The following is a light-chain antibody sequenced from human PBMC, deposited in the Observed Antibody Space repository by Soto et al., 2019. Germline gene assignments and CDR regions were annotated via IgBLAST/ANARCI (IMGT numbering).Light chain of an antibody. CDR2: DAS. J-gene: IGKJ1*01. CDR1: QSVSNN. V-gene: IGKV3-15*01. Sequence: ILMTQSPATLSVSPGERATLSCRASQSVSNNLAWYQQKPGQAPRLLIYDASTRATGIPARLSGSGSGTEFNLTISGLQAEDFAVYYFQQYNNWHPWTFGQGTKVEIK. CDR3: QQYNNWHPWT.